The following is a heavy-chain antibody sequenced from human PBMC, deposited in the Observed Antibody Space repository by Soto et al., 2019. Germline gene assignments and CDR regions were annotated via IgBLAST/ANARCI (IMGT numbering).Heavy chain of an antibody. CDR3: ARVSSGWPYYYYGMGV. Sequence: GGSLRLSCAASGFTFSSYSMNWVRQAPGKGLEWVSSISSSSSYIYYADSVKGRFTISRDNAENSMSLQMNSLRAEDTAVYYCARVSSGWPYYYYGMGVWGQGTTVIVSS. CDR2: ISSSSSYI. CDR1: GFTFSSYS. J-gene: IGHJ6*02. D-gene: IGHD6-19*01. V-gene: IGHV3-21*01.